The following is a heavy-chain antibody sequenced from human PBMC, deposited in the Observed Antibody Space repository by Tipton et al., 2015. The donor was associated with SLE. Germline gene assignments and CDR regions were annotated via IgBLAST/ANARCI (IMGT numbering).Heavy chain of an antibody. CDR3: ARVRVDTAMGVFDF. D-gene: IGHD5-18*01. J-gene: IGHJ4*02. Sequence: QLVQSGVEVKKPGASVRVSCKASGYTFTTYGISWVRQAPGQGLEWMGWISTYNGNTNYAQKLQGRVTMTSDTSTSTAYMELMSLRSDDTAIYYCARVRVDTAMGVFDFWGQGTLVTVSS. V-gene: IGHV1-18*01. CDR2: ISTYNGNT. CDR1: GYTFTTYG.